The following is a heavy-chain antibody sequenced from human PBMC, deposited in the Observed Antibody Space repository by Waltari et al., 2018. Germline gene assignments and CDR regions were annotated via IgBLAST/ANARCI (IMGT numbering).Heavy chain of an antibody. Sequence: QVQFLQSGAEAKKPGASVKISCKASGYTFTTHAIHWVRQAPGQTLEWVGWINAGTGGQQYSQKFQGRVTITRDTSASTVYMEMSSLTSEDGAVYYCARDGSTNWWDGMDVWGQGTTVTVSS. CDR3: ARDGSTNWWDGMDV. V-gene: IGHV1-3*01. J-gene: IGHJ6*02. CDR1: GYTFTTHA. CDR2: INAGTGGQ. D-gene: IGHD2-8*02.